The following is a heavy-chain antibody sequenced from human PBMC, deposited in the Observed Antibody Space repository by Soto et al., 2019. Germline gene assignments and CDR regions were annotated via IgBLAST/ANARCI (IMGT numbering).Heavy chain of an antibody. D-gene: IGHD4-17*01. V-gene: IGHV4-30-2*01. CDR2: IYHSGST. J-gene: IGHJ4*02. Sequence: NPSETLSLTCAVSGGSISSGGYSWSWIRQPPGKGLEWIGYIYHSGSTYYNPSLKSRVTISVDRSKNQFSLKLSSVTAADTAVYYCASYGDYDFDYWGQGTLVTVSS. CDR3: ASYGDYDFDY. CDR1: GGSISSGGYS.